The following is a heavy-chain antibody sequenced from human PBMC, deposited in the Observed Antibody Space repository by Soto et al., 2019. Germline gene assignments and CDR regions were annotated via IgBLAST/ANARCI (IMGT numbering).Heavy chain of an antibody. Sequence: SETLSLTCTVSGGSISSYYWSWIRQPPGKGLEWIGYIYYSGSTNYNPSLKSRVTISVDTSKNQFSLKLSSVTAADTAVYYCAGGRYCSGGSCLDYWGQGTLVTVSS. D-gene: IGHD2-15*01. CDR3: AGGRYCSGGSCLDY. CDR1: GGSISSYY. V-gene: IGHV4-59*01. J-gene: IGHJ4*02. CDR2: IYYSGST.